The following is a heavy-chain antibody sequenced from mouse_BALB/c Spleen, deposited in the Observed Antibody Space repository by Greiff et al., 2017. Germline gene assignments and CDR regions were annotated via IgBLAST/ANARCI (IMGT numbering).Heavy chain of an antibody. CDR1: GFSLTSYG. D-gene: IGHD2-4*01. CDR2: IWSDGST. V-gene: IGHV2-6-2*01. J-gene: IGHJ4*01. Sequence: VKLMESGPDLVAPSQSLSITWTVSGFSLTSYGVHWVRQPPGKGLEWLVVIWSDGSTTYNSALKSRLSISKDNSKSQVFLKMNSLQTDDTAMYYCARHRDYPFYAMDYWGQGTSVTVSS. CDR3: ARHRDYPFYAMDY.